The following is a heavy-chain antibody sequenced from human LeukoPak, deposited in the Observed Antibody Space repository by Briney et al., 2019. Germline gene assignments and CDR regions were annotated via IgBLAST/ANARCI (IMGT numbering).Heavy chain of an antibody. V-gene: IGHV1-24*01. CDR2: FDPEDGET. J-gene: IGHJ4*02. D-gene: IGHD3-9*01. CDR1: GYTLTELS. CDR3: ATVYDILTGFDY. Sequence: ASVEVSCKVSGYTLTELSMHWVRQAPGKGLEWMGGFDPEDGETIYAQKFQGRVTMTEDTSTDTAYMELSSLRSEGTAVYYCATVYDILTGFDYWGQGTLVTVSS.